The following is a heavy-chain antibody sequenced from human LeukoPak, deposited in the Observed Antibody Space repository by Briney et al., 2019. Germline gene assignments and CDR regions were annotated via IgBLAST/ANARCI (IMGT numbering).Heavy chain of an antibody. V-gene: IGHV3-74*01. CDR2: INGDGSST. Sequence: GRSLRPSCAASGFTFRSYWMHWVRQAPGKGLVWVSRINGDGSSTNYADSVKGRFTISRDSAKNTLYLQMNSLRAEDTAVYYCARDPNVFEYWGQGTLVTV. D-gene: IGHD1-1*01. CDR3: ARDPNVFEY. J-gene: IGHJ4*02. CDR1: GFTFRSYW.